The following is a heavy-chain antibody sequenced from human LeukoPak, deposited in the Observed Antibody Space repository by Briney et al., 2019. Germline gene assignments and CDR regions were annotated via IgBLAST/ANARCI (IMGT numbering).Heavy chain of an antibody. CDR2: INHSGST. CDR3: ARVSRAEYFQH. J-gene: IGHJ1*01. V-gene: IGHV4-34*01. CDR1: GGSFSGYY. Sequence: SETLSLTCAVYGGSFSGYYWSWIRQPPGKGLEWIGEINHSGSTNYNPSLKSRVTISVDTSKNQFSLKLSSVTAADTAVYYCARVSRAEYFQHWGQGTLVTVSS.